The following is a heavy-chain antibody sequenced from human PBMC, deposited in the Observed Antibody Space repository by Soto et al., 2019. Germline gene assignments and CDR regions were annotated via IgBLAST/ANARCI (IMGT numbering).Heavy chain of an antibody. J-gene: IGHJ6*02. D-gene: IGHD2-2*01. V-gene: IGHV1-69*01. Sequence: QVQLVQSGAEVKKPGSSVKVSCKASGGTFSSYAISWVRQAPGQGLEWMGGIIPIFGTANYAQKFQGRVTNTPDESTSTVYMELSSLRSEDTAVYYCASFWRSSTSCYPEDYYYYGMGVWGQGTTVTVSS. CDR3: ASFWRSSTSCYPEDYYYYGMGV. CDR1: GGTFSSYA. CDR2: IIPIFGTA.